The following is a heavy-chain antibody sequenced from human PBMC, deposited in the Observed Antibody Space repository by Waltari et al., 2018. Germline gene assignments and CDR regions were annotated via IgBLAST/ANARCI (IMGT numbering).Heavy chain of an antibody. V-gene: IGHV4-59*01. Sequence: QVQLQESGPGLVKPSETLSLTCNVSGGSISSYYWSWIRQPPGQGLEWIGYIYYSGSTNYNPSLMSRVTISVDTSKNQFSLKLSSVTAADTAVYYCARFGSGDDAFDIWGQGTMVTVSS. D-gene: IGHD6-25*01. CDR3: ARFGSGDDAFDI. CDR1: GGSISSYY. J-gene: IGHJ3*02. CDR2: IYYSGST.